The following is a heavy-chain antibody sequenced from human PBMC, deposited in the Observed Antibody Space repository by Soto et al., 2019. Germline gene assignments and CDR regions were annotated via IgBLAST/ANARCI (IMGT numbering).Heavy chain of an antibody. CDR2: ISSSSSYI. J-gene: IGHJ6*02. CDR3: ARDRIAVDGPGYYYGMDV. Sequence: PGGSLRLSCAASGFTFSSYSMNWVRQAPGKGLEWVSSISSSSSYIYYADSVKGRFTISRDNAKNSLYLQMNSLRAEDTAVYYCARDRIAVDGPGYYYGMDVWGQGTTVTVSS. CDR1: GFTFSSYS. D-gene: IGHD6-19*01. V-gene: IGHV3-21*01.